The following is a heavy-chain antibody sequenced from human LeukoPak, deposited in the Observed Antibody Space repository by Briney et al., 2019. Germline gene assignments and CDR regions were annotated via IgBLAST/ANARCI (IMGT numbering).Heavy chain of an antibody. J-gene: IGHJ4*02. D-gene: IGHD1-26*01. CDR3: ARDGGSGSYVY. Sequence: SETLSLTCTVSGGSISSGSYYWSWIRQPAGKGLEWIGRIYTSGSTNYNPSLKSRVTISVDTSKNQFSLKLSSVTAADTAVYYCARDGGSGSYVYWGQGTLVTVSS. CDR2: IYTSGST. CDR1: GGSISSGSYY. V-gene: IGHV4-61*02.